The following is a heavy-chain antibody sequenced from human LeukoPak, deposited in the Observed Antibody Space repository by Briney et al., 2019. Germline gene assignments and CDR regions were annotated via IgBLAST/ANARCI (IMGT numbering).Heavy chain of an antibody. CDR1: GYSFTSYY. D-gene: IGHD1-26*01. J-gene: IGHJ5*02. CDR3: ARDNSVGETAWWFDP. CDR2: INPSGSSA. Sequence: ASVKVSCKASGYSFTSYYMHWVRQAPGQGLEWMGLINPSGSSATYAQKFQGRVTMARDMFTSTDYMELTSLTSDDTAVYYCARDNSVGETAWWFDPWGQGTLVTVSS. V-gene: IGHV1-46*01.